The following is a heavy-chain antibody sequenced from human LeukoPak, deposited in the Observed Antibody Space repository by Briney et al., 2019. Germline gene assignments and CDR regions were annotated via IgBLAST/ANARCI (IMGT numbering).Heavy chain of an antibody. Sequence: PSETLSLTCTVSGHSINDYYWSWLRQTPGEGLEWIGFVAYSGNSNYNPSLESRVTISIDTSKNQFSLKLKSVTAADTAIYYCARVVRGAVTFNRFDPWGQGTLVTVSS. J-gene: IGHJ5*02. V-gene: IGHV4-59*01. CDR1: GHSINDYY. CDR3: ARVVRGAVTFNRFDP. CDR2: VAYSGNS. D-gene: IGHD3-10*02.